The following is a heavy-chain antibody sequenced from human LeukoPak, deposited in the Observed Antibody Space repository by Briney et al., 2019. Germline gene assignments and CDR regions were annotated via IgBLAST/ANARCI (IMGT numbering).Heavy chain of an antibody. CDR3: ARHVPGIAARPMEYYFDY. CDR1: GGSISSSSYY. D-gene: IGHD6-6*01. J-gene: IGHJ4*02. Sequence: SETLSLTCTVSGGSISSSSYYWGWIRQPPGKGLEWIGSIYYSGSTYYNPSLKSRVTISVDTSKNQFSLKLSSVTAADTAVYYCARHVPGIAARPMEYYFDYWGQGTLVTVSS. CDR2: IYYSGST. V-gene: IGHV4-39*01.